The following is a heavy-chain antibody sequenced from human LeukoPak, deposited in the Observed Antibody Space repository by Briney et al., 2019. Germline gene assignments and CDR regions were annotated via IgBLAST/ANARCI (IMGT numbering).Heavy chain of an antibody. CDR1: GFTFSSYA. CDR2: ISYDGSNK. J-gene: IGHJ6*02. CDR3: AKAGPSPDYYGMDV. V-gene: IGHV3-30*04. Sequence: GGSLRLSCAASGFTFSSYAMHWVRQAPGKGLEWVAVISYDGSNKYYADSVKGRFTISRDNSKNTLYLQMNSLRAEDTAVYYCAKAGPSPDYYGMDVWGQGTTVTVSS.